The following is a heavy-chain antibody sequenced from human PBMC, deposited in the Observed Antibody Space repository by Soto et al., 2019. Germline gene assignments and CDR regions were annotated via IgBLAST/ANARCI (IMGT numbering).Heavy chain of an antibody. CDR1: GGTFSSYA. Sequence: QVQLVQSGAEVKKPGSSVKVSCKASGGTFSSYAISWVRQAPGQGLEWMGGIIPIFGTANYAQKFQGRVTITADESTSTAYMELSSLRSEDTAVYYCARDTRTRYDFWGGYHPTDPFYGMDVWGQGTTVTVSS. J-gene: IGHJ6*02. CDR3: ARDTRTRYDFWGGYHPTDPFYGMDV. D-gene: IGHD3-3*01. CDR2: IIPIFGTA. V-gene: IGHV1-69*01.